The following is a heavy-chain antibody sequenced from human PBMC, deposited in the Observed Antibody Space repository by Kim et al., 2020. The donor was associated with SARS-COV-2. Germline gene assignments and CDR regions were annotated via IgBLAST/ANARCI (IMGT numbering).Heavy chain of an antibody. D-gene: IGHD5-18*01. V-gene: IGHV3-64D*09. J-gene: IGHJ6*02. CDR3: VKIMVSLVLYYGMDV. Sequence: GGSLRLSCSASGFTFSSYAMHWVRQAPGKGLEYVSAISSNGGSTYYADSVKGRFTISRDNSKNTLYLQMSSLRAEDTAVYYCVKIMVSLVLYYGMDVWGQGTTVTVSS. CDR1: GFTFSSYA. CDR2: ISSNGGST.